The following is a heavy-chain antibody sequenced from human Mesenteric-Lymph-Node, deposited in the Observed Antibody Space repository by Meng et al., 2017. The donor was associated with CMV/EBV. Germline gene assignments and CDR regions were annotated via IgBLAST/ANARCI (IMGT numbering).Heavy chain of an antibody. V-gene: IGHV3-21*01. Sequence: GESLKISCAASGFTFDDYAMHWVRQAPGKGLEWVSSISRSSYYTYYADSVKGRFTISRDNAKNSLYLQMNSLRAEDTAVYYCARAGPNNQNDHWGQGTLVTVSS. D-gene: IGHD2-8*01. CDR3: ARAGPNNQNDH. J-gene: IGHJ4*02. CDR1: GFTFDDYA. CDR2: ISRSSYYT.